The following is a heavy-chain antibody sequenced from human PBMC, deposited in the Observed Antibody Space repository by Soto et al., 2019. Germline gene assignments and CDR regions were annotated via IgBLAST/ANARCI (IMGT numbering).Heavy chain of an antibody. Sequence: TLSLTCTVSGGSISSGDYYWSWIRQPPGKGLEWIGYIYYSGSTYYNPSLKSRVTISVDTSKNQFSLKLSSVTAADTAVYYCARGDYEYNWFDPWGQGTLVTVSS. CDR3: ARGDYEYNWFDP. V-gene: IGHV4-30-4*01. CDR1: GGSISSGDYY. D-gene: IGHD3-22*01. CDR2: IYYSGST. J-gene: IGHJ5*02.